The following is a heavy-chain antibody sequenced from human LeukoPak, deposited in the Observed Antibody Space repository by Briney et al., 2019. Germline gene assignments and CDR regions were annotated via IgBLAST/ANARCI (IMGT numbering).Heavy chain of an antibody. CDR2: TYYRSKWYN. J-gene: IGHJ6*03. D-gene: IGHD6-13*01. CDR1: GYSISSNTAA. V-gene: IGHV6-1*01. CDR3: ARGPQLVDYYYIDV. Sequence: SQTLSLTCDISGYSISSNTAAWNWIRQSPSRGLKWLGRTYYRSKWYNDYAVSVKSRIIINLDTSKNQFSLQLNSVTPEDTAVYYCARGPQLVDYYYIDVWGKGTTVTVSS.